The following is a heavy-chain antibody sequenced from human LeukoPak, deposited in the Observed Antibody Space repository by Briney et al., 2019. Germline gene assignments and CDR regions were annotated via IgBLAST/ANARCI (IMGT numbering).Heavy chain of an antibody. J-gene: IGHJ4*02. CDR3: ARPRGWLQSSPCLY. Sequence: PGGSLRLSCAASGFTFSSYWMSWVRQAPGKGLEWVANIKQDGSEKYYVDSVKGRFTISRDNAKNSLYLQMNSLRAEDTAVYYCARPRGWLQSSPCLYWGQGTLVTVSS. CDR2: IKQDGSEK. V-gene: IGHV3-7*01. D-gene: IGHD5-24*01. CDR1: GFTFSSYW.